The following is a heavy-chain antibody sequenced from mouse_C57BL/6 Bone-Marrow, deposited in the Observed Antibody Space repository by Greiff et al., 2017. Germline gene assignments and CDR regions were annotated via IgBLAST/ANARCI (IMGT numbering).Heavy chain of an antibody. Sequence: VQLQQPGAELVRPGASVKLSCTASGFNIKDDYMHWVKQRPEQGLEWIGWIDPENGDTEYASKFQGKATITADTSSNTAYLQLSSLTSEDTAVYYCTLPSITTVVALDYWGQGTTLTVSS. J-gene: IGHJ2*01. CDR2: IDPENGDT. CDR3: TLPSITTVVALDY. V-gene: IGHV14-4*01. CDR1: GFNIKDDY. D-gene: IGHD1-1*01.